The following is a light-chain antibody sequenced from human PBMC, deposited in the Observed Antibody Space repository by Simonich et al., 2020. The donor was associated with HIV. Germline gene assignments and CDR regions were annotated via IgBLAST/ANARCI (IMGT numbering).Light chain of an antibody. CDR2: DVS. V-gene: IGLV2-14*01. CDR3: SSYSASSTRV. Sequence: QSALTQPASVSGSPGQSITISCTGTSSDVGGYNYVSWYQQHPGKAPQLMIYDVSRRPSGVSNRLSGSKSGNTASLTLSGLQAEDEADYYCSSYSASSTRVFGGGTKLTVL. CDR1: SSDVGGYNY. J-gene: IGLJ3*02.